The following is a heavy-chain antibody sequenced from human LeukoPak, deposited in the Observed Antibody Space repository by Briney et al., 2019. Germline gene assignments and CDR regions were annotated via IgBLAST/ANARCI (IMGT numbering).Heavy chain of an antibody. J-gene: IGHJ4*02. V-gene: IGHV1-2*02. CDR2: INPNGGAT. Sequence: GASVKVSCKGSGYTFTGYYMHWVRQAPGQGLEWMAWINPNGGATNYAQKFQGRVTVTRDTSISTAYMELSSLESDDTAVYYCARDRMTTQTWDFDYWGQGTLVSVSS. D-gene: IGHD4-17*01. CDR1: GYTFTGYY. CDR3: ARDRMTTQTWDFDY.